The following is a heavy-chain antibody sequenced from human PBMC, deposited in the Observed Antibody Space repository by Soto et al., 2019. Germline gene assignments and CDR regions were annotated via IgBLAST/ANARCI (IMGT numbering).Heavy chain of an antibody. D-gene: IGHD2-15*01. J-gene: IGHJ4*02. CDR3: ARRGRYCSGGSCYFANY. Sequence: SETLSLTCTVSGGSISSSSYYWGWIRQPPGKGLDWIGSIYHTGTTYYNPSLKSRVTISVDTSKNQFSLKLSSVTAADTAVYYCARRGRYCSGGSCYFANYWGQGTLVTVSS. CDR2: IYHTGTT. V-gene: IGHV4-39*01. CDR1: GGSISSSSYY.